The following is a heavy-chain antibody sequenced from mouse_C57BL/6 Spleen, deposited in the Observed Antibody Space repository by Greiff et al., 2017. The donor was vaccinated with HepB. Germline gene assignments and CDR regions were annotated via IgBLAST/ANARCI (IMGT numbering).Heavy chain of an antibody. V-gene: IGHV1-15*01. CDR1: GYTFTDYE. D-gene: IGHD2-3*01. CDR3: TSEGYGPVDY. J-gene: IGHJ2*01. Sequence: QVQLQQSGAELVRPGASVTLSCKASGYTFTDYEMHWVKQTPVHGLEWIGAIDPETGGTAYNQKFKGKAILTADKSSSTAYMELRSLTSADSAVYYCTSEGYGPVDYWGQGTTLTVSS. CDR2: IDPETGGT.